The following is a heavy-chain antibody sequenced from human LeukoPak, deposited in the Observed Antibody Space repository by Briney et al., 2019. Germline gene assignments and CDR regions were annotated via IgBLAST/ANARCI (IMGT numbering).Heavy chain of an antibody. J-gene: IGHJ4*02. CDR3: AKSRLGTDTSTVHSFVY. CDR1: GDSISSLY. D-gene: IGHD4-11*01. Sequence: PSETLSLTCSVSGDSISSLYGNCIRHPPGRGREWIGYIYHSGTVTYNPSLKSRGTMSVDTSKNQVSLKLTSVTAADTAVYYCAKSRLGTDTSTVHSFVYWGQGILVTVSS. V-gene: IGHV4-59*11. CDR2: IYHSGTV.